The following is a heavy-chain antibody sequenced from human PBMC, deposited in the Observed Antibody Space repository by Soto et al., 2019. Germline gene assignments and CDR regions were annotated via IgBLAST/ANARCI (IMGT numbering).Heavy chain of an antibody. CDR3: ARRNYDFWSGYYTANYYYYMDV. CDR1: GFTFSSYG. Sequence: GGSLRLSCAASGFTFSSYGMHWVRQAPGKGLEWVAVISYDGSNKYYADSVKGRFTISRDNSKNTLYLQMNSLRAEDTAVYYCARRNYDFWSGYYTANYYYYMDVWGKGTTVTVSS. J-gene: IGHJ6*03. CDR2: ISYDGSNK. V-gene: IGHV3-30*03. D-gene: IGHD3-3*01.